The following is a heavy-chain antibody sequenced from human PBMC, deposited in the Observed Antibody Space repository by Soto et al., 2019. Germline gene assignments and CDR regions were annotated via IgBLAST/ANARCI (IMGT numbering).Heavy chain of an antibody. CDR1: GFTFDNYA. CDR3: ARDHDEDFGYDLDYFDF. CDR2: INWNSVTF. V-gene: IGHV3-9*01. D-gene: IGHD5-12*01. Sequence: EVQLVESGGGLVQPGRSLRLYCATSGFTFDNYAMHWVRQGPGKGLERVSGINWNSVTFDYADSVKGRFTISRDNAKNSLYLQMDSLRPEDTGFYYCARDHDEDFGYDLDYFDFWGRGTLVTVSS. J-gene: IGHJ4*02.